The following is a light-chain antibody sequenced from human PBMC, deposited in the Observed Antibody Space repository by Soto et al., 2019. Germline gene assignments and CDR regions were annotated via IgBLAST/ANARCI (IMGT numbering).Light chain of an antibody. CDR1: QSVLYSSNNKNY. J-gene: IGKJ2*01. CDR2: WAS. Sequence: DIVMTQSPDSLGVSLGDRATINCKSSQSVLYSSNNKNYLAWYQQKPGQPPKLLIYWASTRESGFPDRFSGSGSGTDFTLTINSLQAEDVAVYYCQQYYSAPYTFGQGTKLEIK. V-gene: IGKV4-1*01. CDR3: QQYYSAPYT.